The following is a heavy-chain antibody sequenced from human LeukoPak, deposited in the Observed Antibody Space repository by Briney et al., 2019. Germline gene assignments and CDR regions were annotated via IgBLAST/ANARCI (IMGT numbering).Heavy chain of an antibody. V-gene: IGHV1-2*02. J-gene: IGHJ4*02. CDR3: AREGPIVGATHLVDY. CDR1: GYTFTDYY. Sequence: GASVKVSCKASGYTFTDYYMHWVRQAPGQGLGWMGWINPNSGGTNYAQKFQGRGTMTRDTSISTAYMELSRLRSDDTAVYYCAREGPIVGATHLVDYWAQGTLVTVSS. CDR2: INPNSGGT. D-gene: IGHD1-26*01.